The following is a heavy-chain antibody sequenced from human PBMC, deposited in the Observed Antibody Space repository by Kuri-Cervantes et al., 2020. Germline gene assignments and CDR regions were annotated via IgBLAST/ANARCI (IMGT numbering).Heavy chain of an antibody. Sequence: SVKVSCKASGGTFSSYAISWVRQAPGQGLEWMGGIIPIFGTANYAQKFQGRVTITADESTSTAYMELSRLRSDDTAVYYCARAAGSSWLIDYWGQGTLVTVSS. D-gene: IGHD6-13*01. J-gene: IGHJ4*02. CDR3: ARAAGSSWLIDY. CDR1: GGTFSSYA. V-gene: IGHV1-69*13. CDR2: IIPIFGTA.